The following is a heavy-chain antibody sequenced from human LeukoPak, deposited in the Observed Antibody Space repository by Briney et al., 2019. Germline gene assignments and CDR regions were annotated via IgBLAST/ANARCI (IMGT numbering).Heavy chain of an antibody. J-gene: IGHJ4*02. D-gene: IGHD6-13*01. Sequence: ASVKVSCKASGYTFTSYGISWVRQAPGQGLEWMGWISAYNGNTNYAQKLQGRVTMTTDTSTSTAYMELRSLRSDDTAVYYCARDVRSFIAAAGTPDYWGQGTLVTVSS. V-gene: IGHV1-18*01. CDR1: GYTFTSYG. CDR2: ISAYNGNT. CDR3: ARDVRSFIAAAGTPDY.